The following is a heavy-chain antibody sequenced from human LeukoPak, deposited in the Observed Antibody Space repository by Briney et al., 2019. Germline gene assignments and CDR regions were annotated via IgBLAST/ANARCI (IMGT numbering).Heavy chain of an antibody. CDR1: GGSFSGYY. Sequence: SETLSLTCAVYGGSFSGYYWSWIRQPPGKGLGWIGEINHSGSTNYNPSLKSRVTISVDTSKNQFSLKLSSVTAADTAVYYCARVQYYYYDMDVWGQGTTVTVSS. V-gene: IGHV4-34*01. J-gene: IGHJ6*02. CDR2: INHSGST. CDR3: ARVQYYYYDMDV.